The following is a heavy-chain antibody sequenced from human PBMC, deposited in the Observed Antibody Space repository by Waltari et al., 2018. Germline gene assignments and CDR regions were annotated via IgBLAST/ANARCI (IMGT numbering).Heavy chain of an antibody. CDR1: GYSFTRYC. CDR2: IYPGYADT. V-gene: IGHV5-51*01. CDR3: AGRSGWYRYFDL. Sequence: EVQLVQSGAEVKTPGGSLKIPRKGPGYSFTRYCIGLVRQMPGKGLAGMGIIYPGYADTRYSPSFQGQVTISADKSISTGDLQWSSQKASNTARYYCAGRSGWYRYFDLWGHGTLVTVSS. J-gene: IGHJ2*01. D-gene: IGHD6-19*01.